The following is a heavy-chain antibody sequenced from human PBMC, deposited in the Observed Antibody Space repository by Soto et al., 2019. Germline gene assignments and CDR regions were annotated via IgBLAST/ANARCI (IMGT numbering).Heavy chain of an antibody. Sequence: EVQLVESGGGVVQPGGSLRLSWAASGFTFSSYSMNWVRQAPGKGLEWVSYISSSSSTIYYADSVKGRFTISRDNAKNALYLQMNSLRDEDTAVSYCARIVCNWFDPWGQGTLVTVSS. CDR2: ISSSSSTI. J-gene: IGHJ5*02. CDR1: GFTFSSYS. V-gene: IGHV3-48*02. CDR3: ARIVCNWFDP. D-gene: IGHD2-21*01.